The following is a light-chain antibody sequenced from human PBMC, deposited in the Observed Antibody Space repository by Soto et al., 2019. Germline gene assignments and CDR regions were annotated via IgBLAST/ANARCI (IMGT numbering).Light chain of an antibody. CDR1: TSDFGIYNR. V-gene: IGLV2-14*03. Sequence: QAVLTQPASVSGSPGQSITISCTGSTSDFGIYNRISWYQQHPGKAPTLLIKDVNNRPSGVSDRFSGSKSGNTASLTISGLQAEDEADYYCSSFTIRKTWVFGEGTQLTVL. CDR2: DVN. J-gene: IGLJ3*02. CDR3: SSFTIRKTWV.